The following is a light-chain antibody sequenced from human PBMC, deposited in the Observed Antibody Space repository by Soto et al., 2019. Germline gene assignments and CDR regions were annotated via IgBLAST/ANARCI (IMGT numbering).Light chain of an antibody. J-gene: IGKJ4*01. CDR1: QSLLHSNGYNY. V-gene: IGKV2-28*01. CDR3: QQSLSTLLT. Sequence: DIVMTQSPLSLPVTPGEPAFISCRRSQSLLHSNGYNYLDWYLQKPGQSPQLLIYLGYNRASGVTDRFSGRGSGTDFTLTISSLQPEDVATYYCQQSLSTLLTFGGGTKVDIK. CDR2: LGY.